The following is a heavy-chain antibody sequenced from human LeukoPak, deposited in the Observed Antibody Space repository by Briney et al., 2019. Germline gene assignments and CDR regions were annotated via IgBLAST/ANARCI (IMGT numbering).Heavy chain of an antibody. V-gene: IGHV3-30-3*01. CDR3: VKDRTGTYTLDY. D-gene: IGHD3-10*01. Sequence: GGSLRLSCAATGFTFSNYAIHWGRQAPGKGLEWVAFISDDGSRQHYADSVKGRFTTSRDNSKNTLNLQMNSLRAEDTAVYYCVKDRTGTYTLDYWGQGTLVTVSS. CDR2: ISDDGSRQ. CDR1: GFTFSNYA. J-gene: IGHJ4*02.